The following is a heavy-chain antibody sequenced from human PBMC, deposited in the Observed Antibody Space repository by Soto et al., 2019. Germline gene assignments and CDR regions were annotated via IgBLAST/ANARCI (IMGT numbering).Heavy chain of an antibody. D-gene: IGHD4-17*01. CDR3: GRVPLDGNYANGVDV. CDR2: IDTDGSRK. CDR1: GFNSNTYW. J-gene: IGHJ6*02. V-gene: IGHV3-7*03. Sequence: AGGSLRLPCAASGFNSNTYWMYCVRPAPGKGLEWVANIDTDGSRKNYVDSVKGRFIISRDNAKNSLFLQMNSLRADDTAVYYCGRVPLDGNYANGVDVWGQGTTVTVSS.